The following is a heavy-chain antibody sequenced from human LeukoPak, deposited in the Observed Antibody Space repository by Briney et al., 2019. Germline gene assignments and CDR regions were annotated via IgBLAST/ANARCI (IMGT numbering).Heavy chain of an antibody. CDR2: INHSGST. V-gene: IGHV4-34*01. Sequence: SETLSLTCAVYGGSFSGYYWSWIRQPPGKGLEWIGEINHSGSTNYNPSLKSRVTMSVDTSKNQFSLKLSSVTAADTAVYYCAREPDYYDSSGYGDWGQGTLVTVSS. CDR1: GGSFSGYY. CDR3: AREPDYYDSSGYGD. D-gene: IGHD3-22*01. J-gene: IGHJ4*02.